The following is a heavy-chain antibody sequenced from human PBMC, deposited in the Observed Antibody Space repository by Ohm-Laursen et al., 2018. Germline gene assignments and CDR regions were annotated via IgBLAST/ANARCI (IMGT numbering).Heavy chain of an antibody. J-gene: IGHJ6*02. CDR2: ISSSGSTI. Sequence: SLRLSCAASGFTFSDYYMSWIRQAPGKGLEWVSYISSSGSTIYYADSVKGRFTISRDNAKNSLYLQMNSLRAEDTAVYYCARDEEYRDFYYYGMDVWGQGTTVIVSS. CDR1: GFTFSDYY. D-gene: IGHD5-18*01. CDR3: ARDEEYRDFYYYGMDV. V-gene: IGHV3-11*01.